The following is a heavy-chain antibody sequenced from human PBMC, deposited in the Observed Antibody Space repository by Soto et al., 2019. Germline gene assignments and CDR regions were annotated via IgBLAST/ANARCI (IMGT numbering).Heavy chain of an antibody. CDR1: GFTFSSYA. J-gene: IGHJ1*01. V-gene: IGHV3-23*01. CDR2: ISGSGGST. CDR3: AKVGDYYDSSGYYHEYFQH. D-gene: IGHD3-22*01. Sequence: GGSLRLSCAASGFTFSSYAMSWVRQAPGKGLEWVSAISGSGGSTYYADSVKGRFTISRDNSKNTLYLQMNSLRAEDTAVYYCAKVGDYYDSSGYYHEYFQHWGHGTLVTVSS.